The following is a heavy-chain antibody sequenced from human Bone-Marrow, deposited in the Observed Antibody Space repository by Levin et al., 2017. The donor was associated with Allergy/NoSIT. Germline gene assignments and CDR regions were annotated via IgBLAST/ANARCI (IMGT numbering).Heavy chain of an antibody. Sequence: LSLTCAASGYTFSRYWMHWVRQAPGKGLEWVSRTNEDGSIKTYADSVKDRFTISRDNVKNTLYLQMNSLRADDTAVYYCARDLLGADDYWGQGTLVTVSS. J-gene: IGHJ4*02. D-gene: IGHD4-17*01. CDR3: ARDLLGADDY. CDR2: TNEDGSIK. V-gene: IGHV3-74*01. CDR1: GYTFSRYW.